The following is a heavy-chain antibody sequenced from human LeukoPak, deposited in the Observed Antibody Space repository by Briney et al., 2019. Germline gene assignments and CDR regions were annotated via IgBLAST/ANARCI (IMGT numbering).Heavy chain of an antibody. CDR3: ARDAGIAAAGTGGFDY. CDR1: GFTFSSYA. D-gene: IGHD6-13*01. V-gene: IGHV3-30-3*01. J-gene: IGHJ4*02. CDR2: ISYDGSNK. Sequence: GGSLRLSCAASGFTFSSYAMHWVRQAPGKGLEWVAVISYDGSNKYYADSVKGRFTISRDNSKNTLYLQMNSLRAEDTAVYYCARDAGIAAAGTGGFDYWGQGTLVTVSS.